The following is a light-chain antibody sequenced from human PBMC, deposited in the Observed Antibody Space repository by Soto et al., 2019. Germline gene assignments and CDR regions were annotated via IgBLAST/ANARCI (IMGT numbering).Light chain of an antibody. V-gene: IGKV3-15*01. CDR1: QSVSSN. CDR3: HQYNNWPPYT. J-gene: IGKJ2*01. CDR2: GAS. Sequence: EIVMTQSPATLSVSPGERATLSCRASQSVSSNLAWYQQKPGQAPRLLIYGASTRATGIPARFSGSGSGTAFTLTISSLQSEDFSVDYCHQYNNWPPYTFGQGTKLEIK.